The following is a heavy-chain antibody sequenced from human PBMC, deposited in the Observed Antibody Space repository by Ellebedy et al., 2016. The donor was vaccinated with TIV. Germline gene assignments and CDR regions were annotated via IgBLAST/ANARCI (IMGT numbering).Heavy chain of an antibody. V-gene: IGHV3-53*01. Sequence: GESLKISCAASGFTVNSNFMSWVRQAPGKGLEWVSIIYNDGKSYHADSLKGRFTISRDTSENTVHLQINSLRPEDTAVYYCARGTATNRGDYWGQGTLVTVSS. CDR3: ARGTATNRGDY. J-gene: IGHJ4*02. CDR1: GFTVNSNF. D-gene: IGHD1-14*01. CDR2: IYNDGKS.